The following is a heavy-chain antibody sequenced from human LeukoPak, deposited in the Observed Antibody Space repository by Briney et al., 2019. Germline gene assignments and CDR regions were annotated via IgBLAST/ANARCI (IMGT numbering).Heavy chain of an antibody. D-gene: IGHD3-22*01. V-gene: IGHV4-59*01. CDR2: IYYSGST. CDR1: GGSISSYY. Sequence: SETLSLTCTVSGGSISSYYWSWIRQPPGKGLEWIGYIYYSGSTNYNPSLKSRVTISVGTSKNQFSLKLSSVTAADTAVYYCARDSYDSSGYYYDSLGTGAFDIWGQGTMVTVSS. J-gene: IGHJ3*02. CDR3: ARDSYDSSGYYYDSLGTGAFDI.